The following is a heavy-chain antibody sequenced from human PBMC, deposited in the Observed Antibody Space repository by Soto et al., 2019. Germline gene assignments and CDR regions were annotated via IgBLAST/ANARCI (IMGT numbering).Heavy chain of an antibody. V-gene: IGHV2-5*01. CDR3: AHRRTHAGSYSFINWFDP. CDR1: GFSLRTPGVG. D-gene: IGHD3-10*01. CDR2: IYWNDDE. J-gene: IGHJ5*02. Sequence: SGPTLVNPTQTLTLTCTFSGFSLRTPGVGVGWIRQPPGKALEWLAIIYWNDDERYSPALKTRLNITKDTSKNQLVLTMTNMDPVDTATYYCAHRRTHAGSYSFINWFDPWGHGNLVTVSS.